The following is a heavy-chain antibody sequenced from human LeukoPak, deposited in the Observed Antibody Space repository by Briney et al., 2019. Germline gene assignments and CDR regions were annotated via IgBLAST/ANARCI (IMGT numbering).Heavy chain of an antibody. V-gene: IGHV4-34*01. CDR2: INHSGST. D-gene: IGHD5-24*01. CDR3: ARVARWLHFDYFDY. J-gene: IGHJ4*02. CDR1: GGSFSGYY. Sequence: SETLSLTCAVYGGSFSGYYWSWIPQRPGKGLEWVGEINHSGSTNYNPSLKSRVTTSVDTSKNQFSLKLSSVTAADTAVYYCARVARWLHFDYFDYWGQGTLVTVSS.